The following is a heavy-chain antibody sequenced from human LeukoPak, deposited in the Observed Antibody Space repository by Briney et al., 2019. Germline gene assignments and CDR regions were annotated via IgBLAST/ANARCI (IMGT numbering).Heavy chain of an antibody. J-gene: IGHJ4*02. CDR3: ARDRIRGGSYYFDC. CDR2: IKQDGSEK. D-gene: IGHD3-16*01. Sequence: GGSLKLSCAASGFTFSSYWMSWVRQAPGKGLEWVANIKQDGSEKYYVDSVKGRFTISRDSAKNSLYLQMNSLRAEDTAVYYCARDRIRGGSYYFDCWGQGTLVTVSS. V-gene: IGHV3-7*01. CDR1: GFTFSSYW.